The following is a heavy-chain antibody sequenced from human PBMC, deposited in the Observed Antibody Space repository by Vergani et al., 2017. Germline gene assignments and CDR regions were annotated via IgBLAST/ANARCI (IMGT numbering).Heavy chain of an antibody. J-gene: IGHJ1*01. CDR3: ARDGSSWLQYFQH. CDR2: INAGNGNT. CDR1: GYTFTSYA. D-gene: IGHD6-13*01. Sequence: QVQLVQSGAEVKKPGASVKVSCKASGYTFTSYAMHWVRQAPGQRLEWMGWINAGNGNTKYSQKFQGRVTITRDTSARTAYMELSSLRSEDTAVYYCARDGSSWLQYFQHWGQGTLVTVSS. V-gene: IGHV1-3*01.